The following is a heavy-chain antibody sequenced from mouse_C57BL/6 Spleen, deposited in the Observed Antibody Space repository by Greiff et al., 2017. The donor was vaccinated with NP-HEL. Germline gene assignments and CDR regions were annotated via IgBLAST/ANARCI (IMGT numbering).Heavy chain of an antibody. CDR1: GYTFTEYT. Sequence: QVQLKESGAELVKPGASVKLSCKASGYTFTEYTIHWVKQRSGQGLEWIGWFYPGSGSIKYNEKFKDKATLTADKSSSTVYMELSRLTSEDSAVYFCARHEDPKIRRGGGFDYWGQGTTLTVSS. CDR2: FYPGSGSI. CDR3: ARHEDPKIRRGGGFDY. V-gene: IGHV1-62-2*01. J-gene: IGHJ2*01. D-gene: IGHD2-12*01.